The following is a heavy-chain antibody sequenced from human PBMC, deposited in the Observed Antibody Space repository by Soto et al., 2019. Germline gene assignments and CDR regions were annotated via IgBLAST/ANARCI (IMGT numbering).Heavy chain of an antibody. CDR1: GGSISSGDYY. Sequence: QVQLQESGPGLVKPSQTLSLTCTVSGGSISSGDYYWSWIRQPPGKGLEWIGYIYYSGSTYYNPSLKSRVSMSVDTSKSQFSLKLSSVTAADTAVYYCARIFRLAPCFDYWGEGARVTVS. CDR2: IYYSGST. J-gene: IGHJ4*02. D-gene: IGHD3-9*01. V-gene: IGHV4-30-4*01. CDR3: ARIFRLAPCFDY.